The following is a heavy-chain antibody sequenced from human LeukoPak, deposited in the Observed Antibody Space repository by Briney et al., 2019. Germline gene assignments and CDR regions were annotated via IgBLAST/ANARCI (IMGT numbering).Heavy chain of an antibody. Sequence: SVKVSCKASGGTFSSYAISWVRQAPGQGLEWMGGIIPIFGTANYAQKFQGRVTITADKSTSTAYMGLSSLRSEDTAVYYCARVIAGRLGYYGSGSYYNWFDPWGQGTLVTVSS. D-gene: IGHD3-10*01. J-gene: IGHJ5*02. CDR3: ARVIAGRLGYYGSGSYYNWFDP. CDR1: GGTFSSYA. V-gene: IGHV1-69*06. CDR2: IIPIFGTA.